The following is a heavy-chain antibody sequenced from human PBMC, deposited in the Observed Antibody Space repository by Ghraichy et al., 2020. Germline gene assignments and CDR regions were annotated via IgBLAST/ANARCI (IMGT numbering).Heavy chain of an antibody. V-gene: IGHV4-59*01. CDR2: IYYSGST. J-gene: IGHJ6*02. Sequence: SETLSLTCTVSGGSISSYYWSWIRQPPGKGLEWIGYIYYSGSTNYNPSLKSRVTISVDTSKNQFSLKLSSVTAADTAVYYCARDLLRPGSSGWFSPTDYYYGMDVWGQGTTVTVSS. CDR1: GGSISSYY. CDR3: ARDLLRPGSSGWFSPTDYYYGMDV. D-gene: IGHD6-19*01.